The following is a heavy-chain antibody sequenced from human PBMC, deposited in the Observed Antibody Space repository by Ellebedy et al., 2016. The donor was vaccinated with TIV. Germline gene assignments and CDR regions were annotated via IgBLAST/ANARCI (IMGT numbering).Heavy chain of an antibody. D-gene: IGHD3-10*01. J-gene: IGHJ5*01. Sequence: GESLKISCAASGFAFTMYGMTWVRQAPGKGLELVSGISGSGGSTYYADSVEGRFTISRDNSKNTLELQMNSLRDDDTAVYYCARDYGSGSYRIMGLDSWGQGTLVTVSS. CDR2: ISGSGGST. CDR3: ARDYGSGSYRIMGLDS. V-gene: IGHV3-23*01. CDR1: GFAFTMYG.